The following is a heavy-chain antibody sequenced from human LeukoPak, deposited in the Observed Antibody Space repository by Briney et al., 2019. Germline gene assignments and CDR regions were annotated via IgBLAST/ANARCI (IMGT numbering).Heavy chain of an antibody. CDR3: AKGYSGYDYAFDI. V-gene: IGHV3-21*01. CDR1: GFTFSSYS. J-gene: IGHJ3*02. D-gene: IGHD5-12*01. Sequence: NSGGSLRLSCAASGFTFSSYSMTWVRQAPGKGLEWVSSITSSSSYIHYADSVKGRFTISRDNSKNTLYLQMNSLRAEDTAVYYCAKGYSGYDYAFDIWGQGTMVTVSS. CDR2: ITSSSSYI.